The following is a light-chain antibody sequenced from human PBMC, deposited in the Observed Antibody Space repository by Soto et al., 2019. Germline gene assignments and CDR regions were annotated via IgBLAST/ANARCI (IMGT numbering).Light chain of an antibody. CDR1: QSISSW. CDR3: QQYET. V-gene: IGKV1-5*03. Sequence: DIQMTQSPSTLSASVGDRVTITCRASQSISSWLAWYQQKPGKAPKLLIYKASSLESGVPSRFSGSGSGPEFTLTIISLQPDDFATDYCQQYETFGQGTKVEIK. J-gene: IGKJ1*01. CDR2: KAS.